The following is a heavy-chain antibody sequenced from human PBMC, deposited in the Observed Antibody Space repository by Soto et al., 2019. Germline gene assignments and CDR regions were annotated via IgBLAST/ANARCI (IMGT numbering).Heavy chain of an antibody. V-gene: IGHV1-18*01. J-gene: IGHJ4*02. CDR1: GYTFTNYG. D-gene: IGHD5-18*01. Sequence: ASVKVSCKASGYTFTNYGISWVRQAPGQGLEWMGWINAYNGNTKYAQKLQGRDTMTTDTSTSTAYMEMRSLKSDDTAVYYCARDQAMAQFDYWGQGTPVTVSS. CDR3: ARDQAMAQFDY. CDR2: INAYNGNT.